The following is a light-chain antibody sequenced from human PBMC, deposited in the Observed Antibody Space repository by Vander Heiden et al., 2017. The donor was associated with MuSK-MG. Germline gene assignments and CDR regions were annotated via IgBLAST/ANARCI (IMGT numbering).Light chain of an antibody. CDR3: QEDDNLPLT. CDR1: QDISNY. CDR2: DAS. Sequence: DIQMTQSPSSLSASVGDRVTITCQASQDISNYLNWYQQKPGKAPKLLIYDASNLETGVPSRFSGSGSGTDFTFTISSLHPEDIATYYCQEDDNLPLTFGGWTKVEIK. V-gene: IGKV1-33*01. J-gene: IGKJ4*01.